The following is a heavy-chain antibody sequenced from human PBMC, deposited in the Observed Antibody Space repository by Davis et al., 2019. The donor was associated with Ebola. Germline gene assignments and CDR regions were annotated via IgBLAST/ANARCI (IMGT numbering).Heavy chain of an antibody. V-gene: IGHV1-69*04. CDR1: GGTFSSYA. CDR3: ASSINIAARPGAFDI. J-gene: IGHJ3*02. Sequence: AASVKVSCKASGGTFSSYAISWVRQAPGQGLEWMGRIIPILGIANYAQKFQGRVTITADKSTSTAYMELSSLRSEDTAVYYCASSINIAARPGAFDIWGQGTMVTVSS. D-gene: IGHD6-6*01. CDR2: IIPILGIA.